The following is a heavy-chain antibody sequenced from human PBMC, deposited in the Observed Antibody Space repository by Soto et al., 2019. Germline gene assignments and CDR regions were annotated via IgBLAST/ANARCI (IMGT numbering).Heavy chain of an antibody. Sequence: SETLSLTCTVAGGSVSSNNYYWYWIRHSSGRGLEWIGYIYYNGHTNYHPSVTSRGTVSIDTTKNQLSLKRRSLTAADTAVYYCVREGPLDPPVWGQGTMVTVSS. CDR1: GGSVSSNNYY. J-gene: IGHJ4*02. V-gene: IGHV4-61*01. CDR3: VREGPLDPPV. CDR2: IYYNGHT.